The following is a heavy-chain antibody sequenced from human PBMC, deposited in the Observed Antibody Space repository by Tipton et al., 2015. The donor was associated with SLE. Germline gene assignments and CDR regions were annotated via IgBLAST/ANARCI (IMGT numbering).Heavy chain of an antibody. J-gene: IGHJ3*02. CDR3: ARVRPGDLACDI. CDR2: ISSSSSTI. V-gene: IGHV3-48*01. CDR1: GFTFSSYS. D-gene: IGHD7-27*01. Sequence: GSLRLSCAASGFTFSSYSMNWVRQAPGKGLEWVSYISSSSSTIYYADSVKGRFTISRDNAKNSLYLQMNSLRAEDTAVYYCARVRPGDLACDIWGQGTMVTVSS.